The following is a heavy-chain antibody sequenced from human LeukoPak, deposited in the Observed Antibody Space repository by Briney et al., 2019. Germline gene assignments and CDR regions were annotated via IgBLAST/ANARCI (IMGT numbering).Heavy chain of an antibody. J-gene: IGHJ4*02. Sequence: GSLRLSCAASGFTFSDYYMTWIRQAPGKGLEWVSSVSGSGGSTYYADSVKGRFTISRDNSKSTLFLQMNSLRAEDTAVYYCAKSSYYDSSGYYREYYFDYWGQGTLVTVSS. CDR2: VSGSGGST. V-gene: IGHV3-23*01. CDR3: AKSSYYDSSGYYREYYFDY. D-gene: IGHD3-22*01. CDR1: GFTFSDYY.